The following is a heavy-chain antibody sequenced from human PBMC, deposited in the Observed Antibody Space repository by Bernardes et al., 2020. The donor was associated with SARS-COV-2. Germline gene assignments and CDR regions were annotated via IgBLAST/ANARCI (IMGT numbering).Heavy chain of an antibody. Sequence: SETLSLTCTVSGASISSGDYYWSWIRQPPGKGLEWIGYIYYSGSTNYNPSLKSRVTISVDTSKNQFSLKLSSVTAADTAVYYCARDTTYYDFWSGYYTLGYFDYWGQGTLVTVSS. CDR3: ARDTTYYDFWSGYYTLGYFDY. CDR2: IYYSGST. D-gene: IGHD3-3*01. J-gene: IGHJ4*02. V-gene: IGHV4-61*08. CDR1: GASISSGDYY.